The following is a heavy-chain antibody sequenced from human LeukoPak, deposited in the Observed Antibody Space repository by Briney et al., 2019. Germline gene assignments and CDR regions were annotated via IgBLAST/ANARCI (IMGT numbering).Heavy chain of an antibody. V-gene: IGHV4-34*01. CDR3: ARLPPQYVFFDF. D-gene: IGHD4-11*01. CDR2: INHSGRT. Sequence: SETLSLTCAVYGGSFSAYYWGWIRQPPGQGLEWIGEINHSGRTNYNPSLKSRVTISVDMSKNQFSLRLSSVTAAYTAVYYCARLPPQYVFFDFWGQGTLVTVSS. J-gene: IGHJ4*02. CDR1: GGSFSAYY.